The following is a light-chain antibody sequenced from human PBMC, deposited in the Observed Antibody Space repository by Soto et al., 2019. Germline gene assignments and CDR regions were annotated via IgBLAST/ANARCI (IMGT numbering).Light chain of an antibody. V-gene: IGLV2-14*01. Sequence: QSALTQPASVSGSPGQSITISCTGTSSDVGGYKYVSWHQLHPGKAPKLIIYEVSNRPSGVSNRFSGSKSGNTASLTISGLQAEDEADSYCSSYSRSTAYVFGTGTKVTVL. CDR2: EVS. CDR1: SSDVGGYKY. J-gene: IGLJ1*01. CDR3: SSYSRSTAYV.